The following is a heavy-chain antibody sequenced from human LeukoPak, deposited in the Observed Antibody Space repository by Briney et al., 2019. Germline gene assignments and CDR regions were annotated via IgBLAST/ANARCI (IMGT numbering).Heavy chain of an antibody. Sequence: PSETLSLTCAVYGGSFSGYYWSWIRQPPGKGLEWIGEINHSGSTNYNPSLKSRVTISVDTSKNQFSLKLSSVTAADTAVYYCAGPNWFDPWGQGTLVTVSS. CDR3: AGPNWFDP. V-gene: IGHV4-34*01. J-gene: IGHJ5*02. CDR2: INHSGST. CDR1: GGSFSGYY.